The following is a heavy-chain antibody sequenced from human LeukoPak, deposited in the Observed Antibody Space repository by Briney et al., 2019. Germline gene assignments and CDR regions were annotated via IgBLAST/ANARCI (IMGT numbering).Heavy chain of an antibody. J-gene: IGHJ6*03. V-gene: IGHV3-21*01. Sequence: GGSLRLSCAGSGFTFSSYSMNWVRQAPGKGLEWVSSISSSSSYIYYADSVKGRFTIPRDNAKNSLYLQMYSLRAEDTAVYYCARAYSGSYGLGYYYMDVWGKGTTVTVSS. CDR1: GFTFSSYS. CDR3: ARAYSGSYGLGYYYMDV. CDR2: ISSSSSYI. D-gene: IGHD1-26*01.